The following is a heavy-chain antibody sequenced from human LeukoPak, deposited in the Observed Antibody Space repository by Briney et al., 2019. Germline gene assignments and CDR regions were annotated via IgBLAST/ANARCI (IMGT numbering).Heavy chain of an antibody. J-gene: IGHJ4*02. Sequence: SETLSLTCAVYGGSFSGYYWSWIRQPPGKGLEWIGEINHSGSTNYNPSLKSRVTISVDTSKNQFSLKLSSVTAADTAVYYCARDSCSSTICYARLFDYWGQGTLVTVSS. V-gene: IGHV4-34*01. CDR3: ARDSCSSTICYARLFDY. CDR1: GGSFSGYY. D-gene: IGHD2-2*01. CDR2: INHSGST.